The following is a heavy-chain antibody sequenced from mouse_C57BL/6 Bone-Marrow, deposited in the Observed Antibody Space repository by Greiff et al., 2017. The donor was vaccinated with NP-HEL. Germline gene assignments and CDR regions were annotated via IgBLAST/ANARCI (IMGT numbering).Heavy chain of an antibody. CDR2: IYPRSGNT. D-gene: IGHD3-3*01. V-gene: IGHV1-81*01. Sequence: QVHVKQSGAELARPGASVKLSCKASGYTFTSYGISWVKQRTGQGLEWIGEIYPRSGNTYYNEKFKGKATLTADKSSSTAYMELRSLTSEDSAVYFCARNRAFDYWGQGTTLTVSS. CDR3: ARNRAFDY. J-gene: IGHJ2*01. CDR1: GYTFTSYG.